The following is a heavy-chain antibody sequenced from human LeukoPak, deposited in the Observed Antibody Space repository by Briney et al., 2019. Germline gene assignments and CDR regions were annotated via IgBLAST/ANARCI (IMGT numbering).Heavy chain of an antibody. CDR2: IYTRGTT. V-gene: IGHV4-61*02. J-gene: IGHJ2*01. D-gene: IGHD6-13*01. Sequence: SETLSLTCTVSGGSINSGSYYWSWIRQPAGKGLEWIGRIYTRGTTKYNPSLKSRVTISVDTSKNQFSLKLSPVTAADTAVYYCARVYYSNSYDYWYFDLWGRGTLVTVSS. CDR1: GGSINSGSYY. CDR3: ARVYYSNSYDYWYFDL.